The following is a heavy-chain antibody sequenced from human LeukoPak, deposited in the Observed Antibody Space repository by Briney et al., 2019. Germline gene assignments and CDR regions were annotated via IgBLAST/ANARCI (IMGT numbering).Heavy chain of an antibody. Sequence: ASVKVSCKASGYTFTGYYMHWVRQAPGQGLEWMGWINPNSGGTNYAQKFQGRVTMTRDTSISTAYMELSRLRSDDTAVYYCARMHDYYDSSGYYRTYYFDYWGQGTLVIVSS. V-gene: IGHV1-2*02. CDR3: ARMHDYYDSSGYYRTYYFDY. CDR2: INPNSGGT. D-gene: IGHD3-22*01. J-gene: IGHJ4*02. CDR1: GYTFTGYY.